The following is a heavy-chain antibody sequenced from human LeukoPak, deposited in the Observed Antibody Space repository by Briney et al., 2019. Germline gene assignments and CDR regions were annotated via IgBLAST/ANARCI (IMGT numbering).Heavy chain of an antibody. CDR2: INSDGSST. D-gene: IGHD3-22*01. CDR1: GFTFSGYR. V-gene: IGHV3-74*01. Sequence: QPGGSLRLSCAASGFTFSGYRMYWVRQAPGKGLVWVSRINSDGSSTTYGDSVKGRFTISRDNAKNTLYLQMNSLRVEDTAVYYCARGGYYYETSASDYWGQGTLVTVSS. CDR3: ARGGYYYETSASDY. J-gene: IGHJ4*02.